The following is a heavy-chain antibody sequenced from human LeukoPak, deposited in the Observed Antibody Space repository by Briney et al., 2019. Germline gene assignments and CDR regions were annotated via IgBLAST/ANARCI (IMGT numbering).Heavy chain of an antibody. CDR1: GFTFSTYV. Sequence: PGGSLRLSRADSGFTFSTYVMSWVRQAPGKGLEWISTISGGGSSTYYADSVKGRFTISRDNSKNTLYLQMNSLRAGDTAVYYCAKRESSGKYFDYWGQGTLVTVSS. J-gene: IGHJ4*02. V-gene: IGHV3-23*01. CDR3: AKRESSGKYFDY. CDR2: ISGGGSST. D-gene: IGHD6-19*01.